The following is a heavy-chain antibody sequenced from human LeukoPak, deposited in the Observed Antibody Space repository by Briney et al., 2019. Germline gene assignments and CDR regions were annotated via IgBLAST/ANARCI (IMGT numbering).Heavy chain of an antibody. CDR1: GGSITGSDYY. V-gene: IGHV4-39*07. Sequence: SETLSLNCTVSGGSITGSDYYWGWIRQPPGKGLEWIGSIHYTGTTYYHPSLRSRVTISVDTSKNQFSLKVTSVTAADTAVYYCARVGTGGIYAFDIWGQGTMVTVSS. J-gene: IGHJ3*02. D-gene: IGHD2-8*02. CDR3: ARVGTGGIYAFDI. CDR2: IHYTGTT.